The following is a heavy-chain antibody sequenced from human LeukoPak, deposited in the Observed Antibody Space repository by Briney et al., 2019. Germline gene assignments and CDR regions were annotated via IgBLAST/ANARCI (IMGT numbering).Heavy chain of an antibody. CDR3: AKNCFGYYGSGSRYYYGMDV. D-gene: IGHD3-10*01. Sequence: SETLSLTCTVSGGSISSYYWSWIRQPPGKGLEWIGYIYYSGSTNYNPSLKSRVTISVDTSKIQFSLKLSSVTAADTALYYSAKNCFGYYGSGSRYYYGMDVWGQGTTVTVS. V-gene: IGHV4-59*08. J-gene: IGHJ6*02. CDR1: GGSISSYY. CDR2: IYYSGST.